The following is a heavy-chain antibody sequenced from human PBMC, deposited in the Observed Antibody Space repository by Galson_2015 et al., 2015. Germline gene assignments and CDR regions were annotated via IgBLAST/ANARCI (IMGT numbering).Heavy chain of an antibody. CDR1: GFTFSKAW. Sequence: SLRLSCAASGFTFSKAWMSWVRQAPGKGLEWVSYISSSSSTIYYADSVKGRFTISRDNAKNSLYLQMNSLRDEDTAVYYCAREPYCSGGSCYGFDYWGQGTLVTVSS. J-gene: IGHJ4*02. CDR3: AREPYCSGGSCYGFDY. D-gene: IGHD2-15*01. CDR2: ISSSSSTI. V-gene: IGHV3-48*02.